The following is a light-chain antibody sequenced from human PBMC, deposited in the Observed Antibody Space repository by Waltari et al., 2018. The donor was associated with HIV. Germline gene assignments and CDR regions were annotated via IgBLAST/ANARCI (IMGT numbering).Light chain of an antibody. CDR3: SSFSITSTLVV. V-gene: IGLV2-14*03. CDR2: DAS. J-gene: IGLJ2*01. CDR1: SSDIGGYNY. Sequence: QSALTQPASVSGSPGQSIPISCTGTSSDIGGYNYAPWYQQHPGKAPKLMIFDASNRPSGISNRFSGSKSGNTASLTISGLQADDEAHYFCSSFSITSTLVVFGGGTKLTVL.